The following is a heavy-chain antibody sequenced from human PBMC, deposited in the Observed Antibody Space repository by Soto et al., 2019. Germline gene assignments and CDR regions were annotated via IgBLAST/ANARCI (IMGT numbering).Heavy chain of an antibody. J-gene: IGHJ6*02. CDR1: GYTFTSYG. CDR3: TRDVDYYGSGSFFAYYYYYGMDV. V-gene: IGHV1-18*01. D-gene: IGHD3-10*01. Sequence: QVQLVQSGAEVKKPGASVKVSCKASGYTFTSYGISWVRQAPGHGLEWMGWISAYNGNTNYAQKLQGRVTMTTDTSTSTAYMELRSLRSDDTAVYYCTRDVDYYGSGSFFAYYYYYGMDVSGQGTTVTVSS. CDR2: ISAYNGNT.